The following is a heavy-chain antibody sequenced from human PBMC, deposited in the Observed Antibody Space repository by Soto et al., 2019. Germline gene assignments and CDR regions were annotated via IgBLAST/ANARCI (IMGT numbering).Heavy chain of an antibody. J-gene: IGHJ6*02. D-gene: IGHD3-9*01. Sequence: SETLSLTCAVYGGSFTGYHWRWIRKPPGQGLEWMGELNHSGSTNYKSSLKSRVTISVDTSKNQFSLKLSSVTAADTAVYYCARGESTGYYYYGMDVWGQGMTVTVSS. V-gene: IGHV4-34*01. CDR3: ARGESTGYYYYGMDV. CDR2: LNHSGST. CDR1: GGSFTGYH.